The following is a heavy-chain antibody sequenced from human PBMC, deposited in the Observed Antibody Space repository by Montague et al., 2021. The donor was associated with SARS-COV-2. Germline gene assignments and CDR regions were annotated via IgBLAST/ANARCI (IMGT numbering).Heavy chain of an antibody. CDR3: ARHTRGWQPFDF. Sequence: SETLSLTCTVSGGSIRSYYWSWIRQPPGKGLEWTGEIYSSGSTNYNPSLKSRVTISMDTSKSQFSLKLTSVTAADTAVYYCARHTRGWQPFDFWGQGTLVTVSS. CDR2: IYSSGST. J-gene: IGHJ4*02. V-gene: IGHV4-59*01. D-gene: IGHD6-19*01. CDR1: GGSIRSYY.